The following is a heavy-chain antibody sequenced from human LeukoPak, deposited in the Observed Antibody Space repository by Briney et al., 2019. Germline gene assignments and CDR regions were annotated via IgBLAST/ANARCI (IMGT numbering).Heavy chain of an antibody. Sequence: GGSLRLSCAASGFTFSSYAMSWVRQAPGKGLEWVSATSGSGGSTYYADSVRGRFTISRDNSKNTLYLQMNSLRAEDTAVYYCATHPSITMVRGVINYFDYWGQGTLVTVSS. CDR3: ATHPSITMVRGVINYFDY. V-gene: IGHV3-23*01. CDR2: TSGSGGST. J-gene: IGHJ4*02. D-gene: IGHD3-10*01. CDR1: GFTFSSYA.